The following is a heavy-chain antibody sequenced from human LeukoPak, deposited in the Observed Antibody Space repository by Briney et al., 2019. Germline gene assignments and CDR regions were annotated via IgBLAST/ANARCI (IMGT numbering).Heavy chain of an antibody. CDR1: GGSFSGYY. CDR3: ARSHPASGRVTPPYGMDV. V-gene: IGHV4-34*01. J-gene: IGHJ6*02. Sequence: SPSETLSLTCAVYGGSFSGYYWSWIRQPPGKGLEWIGEINHSGSTNYNPSLKSRVTISVDTSKNQFSLKLSSVTAADTAVYYCARSHPASGRVTPPYGMDVWGQGTTVTVSS. D-gene: IGHD5-18*01. CDR2: INHSGST.